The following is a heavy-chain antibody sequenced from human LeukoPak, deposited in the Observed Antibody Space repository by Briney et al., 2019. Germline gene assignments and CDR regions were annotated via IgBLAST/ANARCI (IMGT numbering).Heavy chain of an antibody. D-gene: IGHD2-21*02. CDR1: GGSISSYY. Sequence: SETLSLTCTVSGGSISSYYWSWIRQPPGKGLEWIGYIYYSGSTKYNPSLKSRVTISVDTSKNQFSLKLSSVTAADTAVYYCARDANSRIQEYCGGDCYSWWFDPWGQGTLVTVSS. CDR3: ARDANSRIQEYCGGDCYSWWFDP. CDR2: IYYSGST. J-gene: IGHJ5*02. V-gene: IGHV4-59*12.